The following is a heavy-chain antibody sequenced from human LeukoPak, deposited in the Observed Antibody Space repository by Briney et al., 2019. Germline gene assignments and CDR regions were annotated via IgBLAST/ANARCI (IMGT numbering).Heavy chain of an antibody. CDR3: AGYCSSTSCYTPYYYYYMDV. CDR1: GYSISSGYY. J-gene: IGHJ6*03. V-gene: IGHV4-38-2*01. D-gene: IGHD2-2*02. Sequence: SETLSLTCAVSGYSISSGYYWGWIRQPPGKGVEWIGSIYHSGSTYYNPSLKRRVTISVDTSKNQFSLKLSSVTAADTAVYYCAGYCSSTSCYTPYYYYYMDVWGKGTTVTVSS. CDR2: IYHSGST.